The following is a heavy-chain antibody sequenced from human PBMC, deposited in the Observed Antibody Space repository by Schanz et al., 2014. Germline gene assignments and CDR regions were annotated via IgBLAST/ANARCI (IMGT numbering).Heavy chain of an antibody. D-gene: IGHD3-10*01. V-gene: IGHV1-46*02. CDR1: GYSLNELS. CDR2: INPSGGST. Sequence: QVQLVQSGAEVKKPGASVKVSCKVSGYSLNELSMHWVRQAPGQGLEWMGIINPSGGSTSYAQKFQGRVTMTRDTSTSTVYMELSSLRSDDTAVYYCVRDAGWAFGDYHGMDVWGQGTSVTVSS. CDR3: VRDAGWAFGDYHGMDV. J-gene: IGHJ6*02.